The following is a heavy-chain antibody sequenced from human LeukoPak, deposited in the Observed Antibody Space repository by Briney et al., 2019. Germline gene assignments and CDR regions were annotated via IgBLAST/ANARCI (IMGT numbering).Heavy chain of an antibody. CDR3: AAGLLWFGELLKDP. CDR2: IIPILGIA. Sequence: GASVKVSCKASGGTFSSYAISWVRQAPGQGLEWMGRIIPILGIANYAQKFQGRVTITADKSTSTAYMELSSLRSEDTAVYHCAAGLLWFGELLKDPWGQGTLVTVSS. J-gene: IGHJ5*02. CDR1: GGTFSSYA. V-gene: IGHV1-69*04. D-gene: IGHD3-10*01.